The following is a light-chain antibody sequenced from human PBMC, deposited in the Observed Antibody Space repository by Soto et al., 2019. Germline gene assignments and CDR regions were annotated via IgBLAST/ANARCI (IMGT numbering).Light chain of an antibody. CDR1: QSVSSSY. CDR2: GAS. V-gene: IGKV3D-20*02. Sequence: EVVLTQSPDTLSLSPGETATLSCRASQSVSSSYLAWYQQKPGQAPRLLIYGASSRATGIPARFSGSGSGTDFTLTISSLEPEDFAVYYCQQRSNWPPVITFGQGTRLEIK. CDR3: QQRSNWPPVIT. J-gene: IGKJ5*01.